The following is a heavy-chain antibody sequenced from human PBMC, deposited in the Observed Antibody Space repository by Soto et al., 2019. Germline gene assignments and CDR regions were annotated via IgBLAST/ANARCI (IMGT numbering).Heavy chain of an antibody. V-gene: IGHV1-69*04. J-gene: IGHJ4*02. CDR2: VIPNLGVT. CDR3: ARDKGYCSDNSCPDFDY. Sequence: SVKVSCKASGGTLSSYTFSWVRQAPGQGLEWMGRVIPNLGVTNYAKKFQGRFTIVVDTSTSTAYMELNSLRYEDTAVYYCARDKGYCSDNSCPDFDYWGQGTLVTVSS. CDR1: GGTLSSYT. D-gene: IGHD2-15*01.